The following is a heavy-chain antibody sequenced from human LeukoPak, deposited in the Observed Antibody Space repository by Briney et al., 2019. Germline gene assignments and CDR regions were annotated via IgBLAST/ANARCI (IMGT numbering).Heavy chain of an antibody. CDR1: GGSISSYY. Sequence: SETLSLTCTVSGGSISSYYWSWIRQPPGKGLEWIGYIYYSGSTNYNPSLESRVTISVDTSKNQFSLKLSSVTAADTAVYYCARYSYGTFDYWGQGTLVTVSS. CDR2: IYYSGST. CDR3: ARYSYGTFDY. D-gene: IGHD5-18*01. J-gene: IGHJ4*02. V-gene: IGHV4-59*01.